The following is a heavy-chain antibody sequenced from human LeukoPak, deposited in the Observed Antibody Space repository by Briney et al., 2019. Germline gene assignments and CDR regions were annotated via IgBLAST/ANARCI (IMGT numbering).Heavy chain of an antibody. Sequence: ASVKVSCKASGYTFSNYGISWVRQAPGQGLEWMGWISGYNGKTNYAQKLQGRVTMTTDTSTSTAYMELRSLRSDDTAVYYCARVLYCYDSSGGVDIWVQATMVSVPS. CDR2: ISGYNGKT. V-gene: IGHV1-18*01. D-gene: IGHD3-22*01. CDR3: ARVLYCYDSSGGVDI. J-gene: IGHJ3*02. CDR1: GYTFSNYG.